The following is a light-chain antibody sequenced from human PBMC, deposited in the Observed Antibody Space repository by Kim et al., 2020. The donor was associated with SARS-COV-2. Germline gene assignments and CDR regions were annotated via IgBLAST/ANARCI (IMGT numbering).Light chain of an antibody. CDR2: AAS. CDR3: QQSHTAPLLT. Sequence: ASVGGRATIASRASQTISTYLNWYQQRPGKAPKLLIYAASSVQSGVPSRFSGSGSETEFTLTISSLQPEDFGTYYCQQSHTAPLLTFGGGPKLEI. J-gene: IGKJ4*01. CDR1: QTISTY. V-gene: IGKV1-39*01.